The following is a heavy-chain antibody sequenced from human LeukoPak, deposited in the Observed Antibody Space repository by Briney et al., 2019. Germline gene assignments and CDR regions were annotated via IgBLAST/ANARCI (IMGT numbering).Heavy chain of an antibody. J-gene: IGHJ4*02. V-gene: IGHV3-30*02. CDR1: GFTFSNYG. Sequence: GGSLRLSCAASGFTFSNYGMHWVRQAPGKGLEWVAFIRYDGSNKYYADSVKGRFTISRDNSKNTLYLQMNSLRAEDTAVYYCANLATMIVVVNYWGQGTLVTVSS. CDR2: IRYDGSNK. D-gene: IGHD3-22*01. CDR3: ANLATMIVVVNY.